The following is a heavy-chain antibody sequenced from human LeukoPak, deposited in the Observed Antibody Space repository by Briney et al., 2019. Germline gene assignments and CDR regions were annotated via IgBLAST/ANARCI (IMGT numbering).Heavy chain of an antibody. CDR1: GFTFSSYA. CDR3: AKDYGSGSYPHFDY. Sequence: GGSLRLSCAASGFTFSSYAMSWVRQAPGKGLEWVSAISGSGGSTYYADSGRGWFTISRDNSKNTLYLQMHSLRAEDTDVYYCAKDYGSGSYPHFDYWGQGTLVNVSS. J-gene: IGHJ4*02. CDR2: ISGSGGST. D-gene: IGHD3-10*01. V-gene: IGHV3-23*01.